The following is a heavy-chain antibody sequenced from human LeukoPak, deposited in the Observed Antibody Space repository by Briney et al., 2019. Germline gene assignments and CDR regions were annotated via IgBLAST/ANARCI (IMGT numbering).Heavy chain of an antibody. V-gene: IGHV1-2*02. CDR3: ARDSRGYSYGSFDY. CDR2: INPNSGGT. Sequence: ASVKVSCKASGYTFTGHYMHWVRQAPGQGLEWMGWINPNSGGTNYAQKFQGRVTMTRDTSISTAFMELSSLRSEDTAVYYCARDSRGYSYGSFDYWGQGTLVTVSS. J-gene: IGHJ4*02. CDR1: GYTFTGHY. D-gene: IGHD5-18*01.